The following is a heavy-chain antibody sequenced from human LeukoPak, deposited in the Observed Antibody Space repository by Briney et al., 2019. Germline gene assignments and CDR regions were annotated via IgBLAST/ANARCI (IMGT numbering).Heavy chain of an antibody. D-gene: IGHD2-2*01. CDR1: GFTVSSNY. V-gene: IGHV3-53*01. Sequence: PGGSLRLSCAASGFTVSSNYMSWVCQAPGKGLEWVSVIYSGGSTYYADSVKGRFTISRDNSKNTLYLQMNSLRAEDTAVYYCARDIVVVPAAPFYYYYGMDVWGQGTTVTVSS. J-gene: IGHJ6*02. CDR3: ARDIVVVPAAPFYYYYGMDV. CDR2: IYSGGST.